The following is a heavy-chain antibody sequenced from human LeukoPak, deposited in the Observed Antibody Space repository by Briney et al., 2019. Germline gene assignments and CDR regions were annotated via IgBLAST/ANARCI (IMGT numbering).Heavy chain of an antibody. D-gene: IGHD6-13*01. Sequence: SETLSLTCAVYGGSFSGYYWSWIRQPPGKGLEWIGEINHSGSTNYNPSLKSRVTISVDTSKNQFSLKLSSVTAADTAVYYCAREGEGRSSWPRQACTFDYWGQGTLVTVSS. CDR2: INHSGST. V-gene: IGHV4-34*01. J-gene: IGHJ4*02. CDR3: AREGEGRSSWPRQACTFDY. CDR1: GGSFSGYY.